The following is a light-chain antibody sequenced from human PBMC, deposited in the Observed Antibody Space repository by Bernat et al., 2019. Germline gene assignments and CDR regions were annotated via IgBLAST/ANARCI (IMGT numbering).Light chain of an antibody. CDR3: QVWDSRGEHYV. J-gene: IGLJ1*01. CDR2: DDI. V-gene: IGLV3-21*02. Sequence: SYVLTQPPSVSVAPGQMARISCGGDNIGSQSVHWYRQKPGQAPVLVVYDDIDRPSGIRERLSGSNSGNTATLTISGVEAGDEADYYCQVWDSRGEHYVFGPGTKVTVL. CDR1: NIGSQS.